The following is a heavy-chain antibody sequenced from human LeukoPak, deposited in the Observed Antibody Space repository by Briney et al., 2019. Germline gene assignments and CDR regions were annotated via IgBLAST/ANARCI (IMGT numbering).Heavy chain of an antibody. J-gene: IGHJ6*02. CDR2: ISSSGSTI. CDR3: ARDSIAVAGIWDYYGMDV. CDR1: GFTFSSYE. Sequence: QTGGSLKLSCAASGFTFSSYEMNWVRQAPGKGLEWVSYISSSGSTIFYADSVRGRFTISRDNAKNSLYLQMNSLRAEDTAVYYCARDSIAVAGIWDYYGMDVWGQGTTVTVSS. V-gene: IGHV3-48*03. D-gene: IGHD6-19*01.